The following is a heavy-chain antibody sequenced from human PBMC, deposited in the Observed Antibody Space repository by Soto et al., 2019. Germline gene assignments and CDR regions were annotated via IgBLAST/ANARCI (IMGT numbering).Heavy chain of an antibody. Sequence: ASVKVSCTASGYTFTGYYMHWVRQAPGQGLEWMGWINPNSGGTNYAQKFQGRVTMTRDTSISTAYMELSRLRSDDTAVYYCARDSSGYYYPEYFQHWGQGTLVTVSS. CDR2: INPNSGGT. J-gene: IGHJ1*01. CDR3: ARDSSGYYYPEYFQH. D-gene: IGHD3-22*01. V-gene: IGHV1-2*02. CDR1: GYTFTGYY.